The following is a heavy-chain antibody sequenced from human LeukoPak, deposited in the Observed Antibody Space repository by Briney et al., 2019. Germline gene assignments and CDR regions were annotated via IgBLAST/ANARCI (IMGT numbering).Heavy chain of an antibody. CDR1: GFTFSSYA. Sequence: PGGSLRLSCAASGFTFSSYAMSWVRQAPGKGLEWVSAISGSGGSTYYADSVKRRFTISRDNSKNTLYLQMNSLRAEDTAVYYCAKRALLGFGELYYFDYWGQGTLVTVSS. CDR2: ISGSGGST. CDR3: AKRALLGFGELYYFDY. D-gene: IGHD3-10*01. V-gene: IGHV3-23*01. J-gene: IGHJ4*02.